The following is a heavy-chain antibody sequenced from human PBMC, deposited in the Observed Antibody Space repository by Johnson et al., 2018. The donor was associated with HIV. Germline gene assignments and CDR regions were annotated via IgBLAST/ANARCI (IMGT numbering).Heavy chain of an antibody. Sequence: VHLVESGGGLIQPGGSLRLSCAASGFTVSSNYMSWVRQAPGKGLEWVSVIYSGDTTYYADSVKGRFTISRDNSRNTLYLQMSSLRAEDTAVYYCARGAPNFFDSSGVRDDAFDIWGPGTMVTVSS. V-gene: IGHV3-53*01. D-gene: IGHD3-22*01. CDR3: ARGAPNFFDSSGVRDDAFDI. J-gene: IGHJ3*02. CDR2: IYSGDTT. CDR1: GFTVSSNY.